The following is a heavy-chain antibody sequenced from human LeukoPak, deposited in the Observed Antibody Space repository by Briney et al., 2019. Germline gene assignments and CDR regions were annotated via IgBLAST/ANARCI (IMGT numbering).Heavy chain of an antibody. J-gene: IGHJ5*02. CDR3: ARTTEDCSSTSCYQYWFDP. V-gene: IGHV4-39*07. D-gene: IGHD2-2*01. CDR1: GGSISSSSYY. CDR2: INHSGST. Sequence: SETLSLTCTVSGGSISSSSYYWSWIRQPPGKGLEWIGEINHSGSTNYNPSLKSRVTISVDTSKNQFSLKLSSVTAADTAVYYCARTTEDCSSTSCYQYWFDPWGQGTLVTVSS.